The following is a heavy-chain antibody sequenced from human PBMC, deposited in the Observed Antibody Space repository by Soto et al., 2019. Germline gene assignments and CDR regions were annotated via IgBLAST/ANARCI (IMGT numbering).Heavy chain of an antibody. J-gene: IGHJ5*02. CDR2: FDPEDGET. CDR1: GYTITELS. V-gene: IGHV1-24*01. D-gene: IGHD2-15*01. Sequence: GASVKVSCKVSGYTITELSMHWVRQAPGKGLEWMGGFDPEDGETIYAQKFQGRVTMTEDTSTDTAYMELSSLRSEDTAVYYCATDPLGYCSGGSCLVNWFDPWGQGTLVTVSS. CDR3: ATDPLGYCSGGSCLVNWFDP.